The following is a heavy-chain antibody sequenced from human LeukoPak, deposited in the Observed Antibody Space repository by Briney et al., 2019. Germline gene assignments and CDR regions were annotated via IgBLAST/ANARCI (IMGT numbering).Heavy chain of an antibody. CDR2: IRSKAYGGTT. CDR1: GFTFGDYA. Sequence: PGGSLRLSCTASGFTFGDYAMSWFRQAPGKGLEWVGFIRSKAYGGTTEYAASVKGRFTISRDDSKSIAYLQMNSLKTEDTAAYYCTRDKDMVRGVIHCWGQGTLVTVSS. D-gene: IGHD3-10*01. CDR3: TRDKDMVRGVIHC. J-gene: IGHJ4*02. V-gene: IGHV3-49*03.